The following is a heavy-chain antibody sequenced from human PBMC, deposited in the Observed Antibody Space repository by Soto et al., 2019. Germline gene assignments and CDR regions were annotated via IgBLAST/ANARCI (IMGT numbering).Heavy chain of an antibody. Sequence: EVQLVESGGGLVQPGGSLRLSCAASGFTFSSYEMNWVRQAPGKGLEWVSYISSSGSTIYYADSVKGRFTISRDNAKNSLYLQMNSLRAEDTAVYYCARGITMVRGSVSWGQGTLVTVSS. CDR3: ARGITMVRGSVS. CDR1: GFTFSSYE. D-gene: IGHD3-10*01. J-gene: IGHJ4*02. CDR2: ISSSGSTI. V-gene: IGHV3-48*03.